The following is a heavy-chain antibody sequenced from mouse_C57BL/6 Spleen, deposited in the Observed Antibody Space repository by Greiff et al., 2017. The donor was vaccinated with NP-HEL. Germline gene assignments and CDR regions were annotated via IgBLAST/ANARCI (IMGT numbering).Heavy chain of an antibody. CDR1: GYSFTSSY. CDR3: ARRGDYGNSYYFDY. CDR2: IYPGSGNT. D-gene: IGHD2-1*01. V-gene: IGHV1-66*01. Sequence: VQLQQSGPELVKPGASVKISCKASGYSFTSSYIHWVKQRPGQGLEWIGWIYPGSGNTKYNEKFKGKATLTADTSSSTAYMQLSSLTSEDSAVYYCARRGDYGNSYYFDYWGQGTTLTVSS. J-gene: IGHJ2*01.